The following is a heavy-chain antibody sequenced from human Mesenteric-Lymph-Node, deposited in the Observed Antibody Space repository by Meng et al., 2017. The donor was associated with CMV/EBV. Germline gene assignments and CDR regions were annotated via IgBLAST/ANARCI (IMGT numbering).Heavy chain of an antibody. Sequence: GESLKISCAASGFNFDDYGMSWVRQAPGKGLVWVSGINSDGSSTTYADPVKGRFTISRDNAKNTLYLQMNSLRAEDTAVYYCARSRGGGVDYWGQGTLVTVSS. CDR3: ARSRGGGVDY. D-gene: IGHD3-10*01. CDR2: INSDGSST. V-gene: IGHV3-74*01. CDR1: GFNFDDYG. J-gene: IGHJ4*02.